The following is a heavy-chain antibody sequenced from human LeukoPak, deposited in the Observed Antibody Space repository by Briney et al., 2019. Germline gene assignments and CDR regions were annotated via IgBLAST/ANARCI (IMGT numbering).Heavy chain of an antibody. CDR2: FDPEDGET. J-gene: IGHJ4*02. V-gene: IGHV1-24*01. D-gene: IGHD3-22*01. CDR1: GYTLTELS. Sequence: ASVKVSCKVSGYTLTELSMHCVRQAPGKRLEWMGGFDPEDGETIYAQKFQGRVTMTEDTSTDTAYMELSSLRSEDTAVYYCAASITMIVVAPDETLDYWGQGTLVTVSS. CDR3: AASITMIVVAPDETLDY.